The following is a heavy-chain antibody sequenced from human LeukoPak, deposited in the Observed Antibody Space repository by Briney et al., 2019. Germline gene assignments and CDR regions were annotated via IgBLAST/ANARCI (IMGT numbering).Heavy chain of an antibody. V-gene: IGHV3-21*01. CDR1: GFTFSSYS. J-gene: IGHJ3*02. D-gene: IGHD3-16*01. CDR2: ISSSSSYI. Sequence: GGSLRLSCAASGFTFSSYSMNWVRQAPGKGLEWVSSISSSSSYIYYADSVKGRFTISRDNAKNSLYLQMNSLRAEDTAVYYCASDPGYDYAWGSRRPDIWGQGTMVTVSS. CDR3: ASDPGYDYAWGSRRPDI.